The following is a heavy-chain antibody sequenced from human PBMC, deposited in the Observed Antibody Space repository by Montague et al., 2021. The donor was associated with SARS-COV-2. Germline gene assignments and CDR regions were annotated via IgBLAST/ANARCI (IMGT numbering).Heavy chain of an antibody. CDR3: ARGFDY. J-gene: IGHJ4*02. CDR1: GGSISSYY. V-gene: IGHV4-59*01. CDR2: IYYSGST. Sequence: SETLSLTCTVSGGSISSYYWRWIRQPTGKGLEWIGYIYYSGSTNYNPSLKSRVTISVDTSKNQFSLKLSSVTAADTAVYYCARGFDYWGQGTLVTVSS.